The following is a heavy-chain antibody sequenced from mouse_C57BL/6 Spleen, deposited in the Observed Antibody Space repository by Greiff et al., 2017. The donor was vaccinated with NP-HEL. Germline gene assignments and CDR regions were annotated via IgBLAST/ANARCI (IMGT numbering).Heavy chain of an antibody. CDR2: IDPSDSYT. J-gene: IGHJ1*03. V-gene: IGHV1-69*01. CDR3: ARCQLDWYFDV. Sequence: QVQLQQPGAELVMPGASVKLSCKASGYTFTSYWMHWVKQRPGQGLEWIGEIDPSDSYTNYNQKFKGKSTLTVDKSSSTAYMQLSSLTSEDSAVYYCARCQLDWYFDVWGTGTTVTVSS. CDR1: GYTFTSYW. D-gene: IGHD4-1*02.